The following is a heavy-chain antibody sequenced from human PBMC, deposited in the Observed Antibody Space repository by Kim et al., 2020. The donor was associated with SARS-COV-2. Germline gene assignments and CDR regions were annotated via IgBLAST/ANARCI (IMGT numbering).Heavy chain of an antibody. CDR1: GFTFNTYS. CDR3: ARNIPPSFFDLRSNYYYGMDV. Sequence: GGSLRLSCVASGFTFNTYSMNWVRQAPGKVLEWVSSISSSSSFIYYADSVKGRFTISRDNAKNSLYLQMNSLRAEDTAIYYCARNIPPSFFDLRSNYYYGMDVWGQETTDTVSS. CDR2: ISSSSSFI. V-gene: IGHV3-21*01. J-gene: IGHJ6*02. D-gene: IGHD3-9*01.